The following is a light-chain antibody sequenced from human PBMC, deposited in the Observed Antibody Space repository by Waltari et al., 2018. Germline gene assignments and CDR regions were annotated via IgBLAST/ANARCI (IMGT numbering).Light chain of an antibody. CDR2: EVN. V-gene: IGLV2-8*01. CDR1: ASDVGGYNY. CDR3: SSYAGSKTI. Sequence: QSALTQPPSASGSPGQSVTIPCTGTASDVGGYNYVSWYQHHPGKAPNLLIFEVNKRPSGVPDRFSGSRSGNTASLTVSGLQAKDEADYYCSSYAGSKTIFGGGTKLTVL. J-gene: IGLJ2*01.